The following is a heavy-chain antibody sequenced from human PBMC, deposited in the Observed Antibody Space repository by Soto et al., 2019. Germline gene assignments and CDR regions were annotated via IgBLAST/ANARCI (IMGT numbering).Heavy chain of an antibody. J-gene: IGHJ6*02. CDR1: GGTFSSEA. Sequence: QVQLVQSGAEVKKPGSSVKVSCKASGGTFSSEAISWVRQAPGQGLEWMGGISPSFGTAKYAQKFKGSVTITADEATSAAYMERSSLRSEDTAVYYCAIQYGSGGPVGNYYYYYGLDVWGQGTTVTVSS. CDR3: AIQYGSGGPVGNYYYYYGLDV. CDR2: ISPSFGTA. D-gene: IGHD3-10*01. V-gene: IGHV1-69*01.